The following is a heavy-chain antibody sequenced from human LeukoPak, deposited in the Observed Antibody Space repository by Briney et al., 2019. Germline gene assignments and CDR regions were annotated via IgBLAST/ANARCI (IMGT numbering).Heavy chain of an antibody. CDR1: GGTFSSYA. J-gene: IGHJ5*02. V-gene: IGHV1-69*05. D-gene: IGHD6-13*01. CDR3: ASQLLAAHWFDP. CDR2: IIPIFGTA. Sequence: LVKVSCKASGGTFSSYAISWVRQAPGQGLEWMGRIIPIFGTANYAQKFQGRVTITTDESTSTAYMELSSLRSEDTAVYYCASQLLAAHWFDPWGQGTLVTVSS.